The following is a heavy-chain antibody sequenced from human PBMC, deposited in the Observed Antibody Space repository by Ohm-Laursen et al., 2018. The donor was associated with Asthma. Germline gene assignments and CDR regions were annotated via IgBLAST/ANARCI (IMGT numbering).Heavy chain of an antibody. J-gene: IGHJ5*02. CDR1: GYTFTNYG. Sequence: ASVKVSCKASGYTFTNYGITWVRQAPGQGLEWMGWISAYSHNTNYAQNLQGRVTITTDTSTSTANMELRSLRSDDTAVYFCARWGGYCSDSTCYSGWFDPWGQGTLVTVSS. V-gene: IGHV1-18*04. CDR3: ARWGGYCSDSTCYSGWFDP. D-gene: IGHD2-15*01. CDR2: ISAYSHNT.